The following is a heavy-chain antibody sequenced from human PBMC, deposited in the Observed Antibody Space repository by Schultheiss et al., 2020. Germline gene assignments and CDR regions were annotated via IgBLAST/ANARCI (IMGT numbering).Heavy chain of an antibody. CDR2: IYSTGRT. CDR3: ATNTAYHLDYFDY. V-gene: IGHV4-39*07. Sequence: SETLSLTCTVSGGSISSGDYYWSWIRQPPGKGLQWIGSIYSTGRTYYNPSLKSRVSISVVTSKNQFSLKLTSVTAADTAVYYCATNTAYHLDYFDYWGQGILVTVSS. CDR1: GGSISSGDYY. J-gene: IGHJ4*02. D-gene: IGHD3-16*01.